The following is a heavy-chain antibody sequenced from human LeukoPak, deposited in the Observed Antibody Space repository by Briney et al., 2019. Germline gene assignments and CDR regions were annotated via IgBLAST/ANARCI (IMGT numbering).Heavy chain of an antibody. D-gene: IGHD5-18*01. CDR3: ARTTEGGYTYGYFYYYYMDV. Sequence: SETLSLTCTVSGVFLSSNNYFWGWIRQPPGKGLEYIGRISDTGRSDYNPSLKSRVTMSLDTSTNQFSLKLISVTAADTAVYYCARTTEGGYTYGYFYYYYMDVWGKGTTVTISS. J-gene: IGHJ6*03. CDR2: ISDTGRS. V-gene: IGHV4-39*07. CDR1: GVFLSSNNYF.